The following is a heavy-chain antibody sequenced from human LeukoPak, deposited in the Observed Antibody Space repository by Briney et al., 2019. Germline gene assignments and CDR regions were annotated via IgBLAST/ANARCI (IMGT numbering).Heavy chain of an antibody. V-gene: IGHV4-34*01. D-gene: IGHD3-22*01. CDR1: GGSFSGYY. CDR3: ARRGYYSDSSGYYS. CDR2: INHSGST. Sequence: KPSETLSLTCAVYGGSFSGYYWSWIRQPPGKGLEWIGEINHSGSTNYNPSLKSRVTISVDTSKNQFSLKLSSVTAADTAVYYCARRGYYSDSSGYYSWGQGTLVTVSS. J-gene: IGHJ4*02.